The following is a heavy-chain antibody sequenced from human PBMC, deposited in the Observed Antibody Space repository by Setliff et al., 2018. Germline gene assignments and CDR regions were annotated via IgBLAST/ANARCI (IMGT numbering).Heavy chain of an antibody. CDR2: INPNSGGT. V-gene: IGHV1-2*04. Sequence: GASVKVPCKASGYTFTGYYMHWVRQAPGQGLEWMGWINPNSGGTNYAQKFQGWVTMTRDTSISTAYMELSSLRSEDTAVYYCATSVSWIQLVLYPQGHPEPFDYWGQGTLVTV. CDR3: ATSVSWIQLVLYPQGHPEPFDY. D-gene: IGHD5-18*01. J-gene: IGHJ4*02. CDR1: GYTFTGYY.